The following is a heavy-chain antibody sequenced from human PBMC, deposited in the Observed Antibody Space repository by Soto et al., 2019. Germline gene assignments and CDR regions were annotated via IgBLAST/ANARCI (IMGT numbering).Heavy chain of an antibody. J-gene: IGHJ5*02. D-gene: IGHD1-1*01. Sequence: SENLSLTCTVSVGSISNYYWTWVRQPPGRGLEWIGYVYYSGSTNYNPSLESRVTISIDASKNQFSLKMKSATAADTAVYYCVRDYLFTGVDPCGQGSLVTVSS. V-gene: IGHV4-59*01. CDR3: VRDYLFTGVDP. CDR1: VGSISNYY. CDR2: VYYSGST.